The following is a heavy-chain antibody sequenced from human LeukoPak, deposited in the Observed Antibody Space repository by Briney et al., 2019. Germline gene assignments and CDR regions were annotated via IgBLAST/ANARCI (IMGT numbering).Heavy chain of an antibody. CDR1: CYTFSRYP. V-gene: IGHV3-30-3*01. Sequence: GGSLRLPCAACCYTFSRYPMHWVRQAPGKGLEWVAVISYDGSNKYYADPVKGRFTISRDNSKNTLYLQMNSLRAEDTAVYYCAIGRSSSWSLFDYWGQGTLVTVSS. CDR3: AIGRSSSWSLFDY. CDR2: ISYDGSNK. J-gene: IGHJ4*02. D-gene: IGHD6-13*01.